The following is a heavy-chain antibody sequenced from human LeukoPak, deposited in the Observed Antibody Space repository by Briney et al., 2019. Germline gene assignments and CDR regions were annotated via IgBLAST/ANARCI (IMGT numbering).Heavy chain of an antibody. V-gene: IGHV4-59*05. CDR3: ARLVSSRTDHRKFDY. CDR1: GGSISSYY. CDR2: IYYSGST. Sequence: SETLSLTCTVSGGSISSYYWSWIRQPPGKGLEWIGSIYYSGSTYYNPSLKSRVTISVDTSKNQFSLKLSSVTAADTAVYYCARLVSSRTDHRKFDYWGQGTLVTVSS. J-gene: IGHJ4*02. D-gene: IGHD3-16*01.